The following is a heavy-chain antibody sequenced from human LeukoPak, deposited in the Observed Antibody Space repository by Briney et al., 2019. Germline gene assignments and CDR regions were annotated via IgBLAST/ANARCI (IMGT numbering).Heavy chain of an antibody. CDR2: IIPILGIA. J-gene: IGHJ4*02. CDR3: ARASGPPGRSGYSF. CDR1: GGTFSCYA. Sequence: ASVNVTCNASGGTFSCYAISWVRQAPGQGHERVGGIIPILGIANYAQKFQGRVTITADKSTSTAYMELSSLRSEDTAVYYCARASGPPGRSGYSFWGQGTLVTVSS. V-gene: IGHV1-69*04. D-gene: IGHD5-18*01.